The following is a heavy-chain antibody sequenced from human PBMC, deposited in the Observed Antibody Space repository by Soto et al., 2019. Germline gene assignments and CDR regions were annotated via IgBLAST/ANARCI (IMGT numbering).Heavy chain of an antibody. V-gene: IGHV4-39*01. CDR1: GGSISSFNYF. D-gene: IGHD2-15*01. Sequence: QQELQESGPGLVKPSETLSLTCTVSGGSISSFNYFWGWIRQPPGKGLEWIGSLYYSGNTYYNPSLQSRVTISVDTSKKQCTLTLRSVTAADTAVYYCARGGGSTFNWFDPWGQGTLVTVSP. CDR3: ARGGGSTFNWFDP. CDR2: LYYSGNT. J-gene: IGHJ5*02.